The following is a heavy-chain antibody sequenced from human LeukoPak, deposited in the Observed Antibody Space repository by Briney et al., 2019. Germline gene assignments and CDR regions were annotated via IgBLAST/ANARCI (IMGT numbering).Heavy chain of an antibody. CDR1: GFTFSSYG. J-gene: IGHJ4*02. Sequence: GGSLRLSCAASGFTFSSYGMHWVRQAPSKGLEWVAFIRYDGSNKYYADSVKGRFTISRDNSKNTLYLQMNSLRAEDTAVYYCAAGRRFLEWLFNYWGQGTLVTVSS. CDR2: IRYDGSNK. D-gene: IGHD3-3*01. V-gene: IGHV3-30*02. CDR3: AAGRRFLEWLFNY.